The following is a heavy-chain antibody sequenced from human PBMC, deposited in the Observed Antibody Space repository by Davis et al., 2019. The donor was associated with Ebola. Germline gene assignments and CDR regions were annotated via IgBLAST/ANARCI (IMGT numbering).Heavy chain of an antibody. CDR2: ISGSGGTT. V-gene: IGHV3-23*01. CDR1: GFTFSSYA. CDR3: AKDISSYGYSDY. Sequence: GGSLRLSCAASGFTFSSYAMSWVRQAPGKGLEWVSAISGSGGTTYYADSVKGRFTISRDNSKNTLYLQMNSLRAEDTAVYYCAKDISSYGYSDYWGQGTLVTVSS. D-gene: IGHD5-18*01. J-gene: IGHJ4*02.